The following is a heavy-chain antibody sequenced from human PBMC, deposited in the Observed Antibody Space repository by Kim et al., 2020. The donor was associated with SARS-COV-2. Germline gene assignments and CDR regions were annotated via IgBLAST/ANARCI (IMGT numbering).Heavy chain of an antibody. CDR3: AKDSGPMVRGVMPL. J-gene: IGHJ1*01. Sequence: GGSLRLSCAASGFTFDDYAMHWVRQAPGKGLEWVSGISWNSGSIGYADSVKGRFTISRDNAKNSLYLQMNSLRAEDTALYYCAKDSGPMVRGVMPLWGQG. V-gene: IGHV3-9*01. CDR2: ISWNSGSI. CDR1: GFTFDDYA. D-gene: IGHD3-10*01.